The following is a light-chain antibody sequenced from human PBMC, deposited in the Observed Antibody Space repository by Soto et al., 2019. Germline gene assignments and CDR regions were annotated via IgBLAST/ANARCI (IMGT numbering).Light chain of an antibody. CDR2: DVS. J-gene: IGLJ1*01. V-gene: IGLV2-11*01. Sequence: QSVLSQPRSVSGSPGHSVTISCTGTRSDVGGYSYVSWYQQHPGKAPKLMISDVSKRPSGVPDRFSGSKFGNTASLTISGLQAEDEADYYCCSYAGAFTYVFGSGTKVTVL. CDR3: CSYAGAFTYV. CDR1: RSDVGGYSY.